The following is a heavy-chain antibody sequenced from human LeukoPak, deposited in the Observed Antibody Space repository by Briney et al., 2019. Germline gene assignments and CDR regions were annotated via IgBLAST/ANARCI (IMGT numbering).Heavy chain of an antibody. CDR3: ATHYYDSSGYYWQFDY. J-gene: IGHJ4*02. D-gene: IGHD3-22*01. CDR1: GDSISSYY. V-gene: IGHV4-59*08. Sequence: PSETLSLTCTVSGDSISSYYWSWIRQPPGKGLELIGYIYYSGSTNYNPSLKSRVTISVDTSKNQFSLKLSSVTAADTAVYYCATHYYDSSGYYWQFDYWGQGTLVTVSS. CDR2: IYYSGST.